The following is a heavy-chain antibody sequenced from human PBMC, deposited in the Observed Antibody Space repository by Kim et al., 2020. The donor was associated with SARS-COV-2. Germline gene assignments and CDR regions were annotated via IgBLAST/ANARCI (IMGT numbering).Heavy chain of an antibody. CDR3: AKDAGSHPDY. Sequence: GGSLRLSCAASGFGFSGYYMAWIRQAPGKGLEWISYIDSSSRIVAYADSVKGRFTISGDNSDNTLYLQMHGLRVEDTGLYYCAKDAGSHPDYWGQGTLVTVS. CDR1: GFGFSGYY. D-gene: IGHD3-10*01. V-gene: IGHV3-11*04. J-gene: IGHJ4*02. CDR2: IDSSSRIV.